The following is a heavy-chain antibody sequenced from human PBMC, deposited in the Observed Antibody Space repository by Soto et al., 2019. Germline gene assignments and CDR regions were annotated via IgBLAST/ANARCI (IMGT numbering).Heavy chain of an antibody. CDR1: GGSISSGGYY. CDR2: IYYSGST. CDR3: ARYGSGSYYYYYYGMDV. D-gene: IGHD3-10*01. V-gene: IGHV4-31*02. Sequence: SETLSLTCTVSGGSISSGGYYWSWIRQHPGKGLEWIGYIYYSGSTYYNPSLKSRVTISVDTSKNQFSLKLSSVTVADTAVYYCARYGSGSYYYYYYGMDVWGQGTTVTVSS. J-gene: IGHJ6*02.